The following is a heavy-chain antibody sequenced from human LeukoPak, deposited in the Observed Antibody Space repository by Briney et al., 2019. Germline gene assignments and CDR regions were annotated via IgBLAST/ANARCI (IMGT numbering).Heavy chain of an antibody. D-gene: IGHD6-13*01. V-gene: IGHV3-23*01. J-gene: IGHJ4*02. CDR1: GFTFSSYA. Sequence: GGSLRLSCAASGFTFSSYAMSWVRQAPGEGLEWVSAISGSGGSTYYADSVKGRFTISRDNSKNTLYLQMNSLRAEDTAVYYCAKVNRSSSWYDYWGQGTLVTVSS. CDR3: AKVNRSSSWYDY. CDR2: ISGSGGST.